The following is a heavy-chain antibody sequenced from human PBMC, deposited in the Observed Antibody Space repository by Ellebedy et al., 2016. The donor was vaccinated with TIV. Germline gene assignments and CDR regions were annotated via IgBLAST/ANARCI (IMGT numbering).Heavy chain of an antibody. Sequence: GESLKISCTVSGLAFRTYAMNWVRQAPGKGLEWVSTIGRSGEKTFYADSVKGRFTISRDNSKNTVYLQMDSLRGEDSAVYYCTTSKRGFDMWGQGTMVTVSS. CDR1: GLAFRTYA. J-gene: IGHJ3*02. CDR2: IGRSGEKT. CDR3: TTSKRGFDM. V-gene: IGHV3-23*01. D-gene: IGHD4-11*01.